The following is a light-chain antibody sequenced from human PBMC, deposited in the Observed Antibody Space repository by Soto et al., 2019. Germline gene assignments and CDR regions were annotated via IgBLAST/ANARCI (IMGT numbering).Light chain of an antibody. CDR3: QQYGSSPRT. CDR2: GAS. CDR1: QSVSRSY. Sequence: EIVLTQSPGTLSLSPGERATLSCRASQSVSRSYLAWYQQTPGEAPRLLIYGASRRTTGIPDRFSGSESGTDFTITISRLEPEDVAVYYCQQYGSSPRTFGQGTKVEVK. J-gene: IGKJ1*01. V-gene: IGKV3-20*01.